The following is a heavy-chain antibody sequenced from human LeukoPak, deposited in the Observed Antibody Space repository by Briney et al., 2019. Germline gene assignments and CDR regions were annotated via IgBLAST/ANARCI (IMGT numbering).Heavy chain of an antibody. D-gene: IGHD3-22*01. CDR3: ARDYYDSSGYYPTYYFDC. V-gene: IGHV4-61*02. Sequence: TLSLTCSVSGGSISSGSYYWSWIPQPPGKGLGWIGRIYASGSTNYNPSLKSRLPISVDTSKHQFSLKLSSVTAADTAVYYCARDYYDSSGYYPTYYFDCWGQGTLVTVSS. CDR1: GGSISSGSYY. CDR2: IYASGST. J-gene: IGHJ4*02.